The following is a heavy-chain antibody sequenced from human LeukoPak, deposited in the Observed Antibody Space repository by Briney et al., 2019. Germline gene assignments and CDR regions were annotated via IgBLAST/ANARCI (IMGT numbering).Heavy chain of an antibody. V-gene: IGHV1-2*04. CDR3: AREMGYGYCSGGSCYSESAFDI. Sequence: GASVKVSCKASGYTFTGYYMHWVRQAPGQGLEWMGWINPNSGGTNYAQKFQGWVTMTRDTSISTAYMELSGLRSDDTAVYYCAREMGYGYCSGGSCYSESAFDIWGQGTMVTVSS. D-gene: IGHD2-15*01. J-gene: IGHJ3*02. CDR1: GYTFTGYY. CDR2: INPNSGGT.